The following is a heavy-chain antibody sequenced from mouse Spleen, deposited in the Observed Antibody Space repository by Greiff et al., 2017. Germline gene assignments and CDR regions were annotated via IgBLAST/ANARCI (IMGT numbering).Heavy chain of an antibody. Sequence: VQLQESGAELARPGASVKMSCKASGYTFTSYTMHWVKQRPGQGLEWIGYINPSSGYTKYNQKFKDKATLTADKSSSTAYMQLSSLTSEDSAVYYCARGDYEGFAYWGQGTLVTVSA. D-gene: IGHD2-4*01. V-gene: IGHV1-4*01. J-gene: IGHJ3*01. CDR1: GYTFTSYT. CDR3: ARGDYEGFAY. CDR2: INPSSGYT.